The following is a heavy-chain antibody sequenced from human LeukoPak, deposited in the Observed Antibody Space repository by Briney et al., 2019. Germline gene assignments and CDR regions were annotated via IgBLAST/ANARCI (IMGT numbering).Heavy chain of an antibody. J-gene: IGHJ4*02. V-gene: IGHV1-2*06. Sequence: GASVKVSCKASGYTFTAYYVHWVRQAPGQGLEWMGRINPDSGATDYAQQFQGRVTMTRDTSIGTMYMELTRLKSDDTAMYYCARALAPNWNSPVDHWGQGTLVTVSS. D-gene: IGHD1-7*01. CDR2: INPDSGAT. CDR1: GYTFTAYY. CDR3: ARALAPNWNSPVDH.